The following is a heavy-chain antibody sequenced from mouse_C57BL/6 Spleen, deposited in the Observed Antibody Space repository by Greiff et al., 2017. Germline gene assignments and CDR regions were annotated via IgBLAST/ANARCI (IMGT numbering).Heavy chain of an antibody. CDR1: GYTFTSYW. CDR3: ARLRRGYWYFDV. D-gene: IGHD2-12*01. V-gene: IGHV1-69*01. J-gene: IGHJ1*03. Sequence: QVQLQQPGAELVMPGASVKLSCKASGYTFTSYWMHWVKQRPGQGLEWIGEIDPSDSYTNYNQKFKGKSTLTVDKSSSTAYMQLSSLTSEDSAVYYRARLRRGYWYFDVWGTGTTVTVSS. CDR2: IDPSDSYT.